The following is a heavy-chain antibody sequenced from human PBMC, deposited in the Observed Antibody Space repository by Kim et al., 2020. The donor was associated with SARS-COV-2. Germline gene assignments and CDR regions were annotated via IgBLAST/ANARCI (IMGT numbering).Heavy chain of an antibody. CDR3: ARVRIAAAGTGYYYGMDV. V-gene: IGHV1-2*04. CDR2: INPNSGGT. D-gene: IGHD6-13*01. Sequence: ASVKVSCKASGYTFTGYYMHWVRQAPGQGLEWMGWINPNSGGTNYAQKFQGWVTMTRDTSISTAYMELSRLRSDDTAVYYCARVRIAAAGTGYYYGMDVWGQGTTVTVSS. CDR1: GYTFTGYY. J-gene: IGHJ6*02.